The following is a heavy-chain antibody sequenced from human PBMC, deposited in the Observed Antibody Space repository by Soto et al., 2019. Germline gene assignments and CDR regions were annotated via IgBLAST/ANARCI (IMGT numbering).Heavy chain of an antibody. V-gene: IGHV5-10-1*01. J-gene: IGHJ6*04. CDR1: GYSFTSYW. Sequence: PGESLKISCKGSGYSFTSYWISWVRQMPGKGLEWMGRIDPSDSYTNYSPSFQGHVTISADKSISTAYLQWSSLKASDTAMYYCARPSRGWRNHYYYGRDVWGKGTTVTVSS. D-gene: IGHD6-19*01. CDR3: ARPSRGWRNHYYYGRDV. CDR2: IDPSDSYT.